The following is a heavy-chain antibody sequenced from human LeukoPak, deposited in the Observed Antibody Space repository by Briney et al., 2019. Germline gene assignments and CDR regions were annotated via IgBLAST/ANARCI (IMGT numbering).Heavy chain of an antibody. V-gene: IGHV4-59*08. CDR3: ARLLYSSSWYIDL. CDR1: GGSISSYY. Sequence: SETLSLTCTVSGGSISSYYWSWIRQPPGKGLEWIGNIYDSGSTKYSLSLQSRLTIQVYTSTNDFSLKLSSVTAADTAVYYCARLLYSSSWYIDLWGQGTLVTVSS. J-gene: IGHJ4*02. CDR2: IYDSGST. D-gene: IGHD6-13*01.